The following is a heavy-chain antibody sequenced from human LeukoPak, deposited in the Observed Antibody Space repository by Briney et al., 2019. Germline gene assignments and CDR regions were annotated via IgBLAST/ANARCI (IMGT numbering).Heavy chain of an antibody. V-gene: IGHV4-4*07. CDR2: IYTSGST. Sequence: PSETLSLTCTVPGGSISSYYWSWIRQPAGKGLEWIGRIYTSGSTNYNPSLKSRVTMSVDTSKNQFSLKLSSVTAADTAVYYCASGPHYDILTGWDNWFDPWGQGTLVTVSS. D-gene: IGHD3-9*01. J-gene: IGHJ5*02. CDR3: ASGPHYDILTGWDNWFDP. CDR1: GGSISSYY.